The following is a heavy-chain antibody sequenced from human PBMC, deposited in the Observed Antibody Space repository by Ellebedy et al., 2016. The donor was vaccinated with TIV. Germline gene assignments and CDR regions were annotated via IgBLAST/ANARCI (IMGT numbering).Heavy chain of an antibody. CDR3: ARGGYSSGWRTIDY. D-gene: IGHD6-25*01. Sequence: GRFTISRDDSENSLFLQMNSLKTEDTAVYYCARGGYSSGWRTIDYWGQGTLVTVSS. J-gene: IGHJ4*02. V-gene: IGHV3-72*01.